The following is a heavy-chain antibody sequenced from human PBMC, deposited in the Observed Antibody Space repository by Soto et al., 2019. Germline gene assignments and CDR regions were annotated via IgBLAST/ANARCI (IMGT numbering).Heavy chain of an antibody. CDR1: GFTFSDSW. CDR3: VRGGSNYAY. D-gene: IGHD4-4*01. Sequence: XGSLRLSCTASGFTFSDSWMTWVRQAPGKGLEWVARIKPDESEKKYADSVKGRFSISRDNAKNSMYLQMDSPRGEDTAVYYCVRGGSNYAYWGQGTLVTVSS. CDR2: IKPDESEK. J-gene: IGHJ4*02. V-gene: IGHV3-7*01.